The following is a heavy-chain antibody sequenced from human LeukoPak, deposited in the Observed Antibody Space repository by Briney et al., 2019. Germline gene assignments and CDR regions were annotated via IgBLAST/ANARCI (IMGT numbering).Heavy chain of an antibody. D-gene: IGHD3-3*01. Sequence: GGSLRLSCAASGFTVSSNYMSWVRQAPGKGLEWVSVIYSGGSTYYADSVKGRFTISRDNSKNTLYLQMNSLRADDTAVYYCARGFGVAYYYYSMDVWGKGTTVTISS. CDR1: GFTVSSNY. CDR2: IYSGGST. V-gene: IGHV3-53*01. J-gene: IGHJ6*03. CDR3: ARGFGVAYYYYSMDV.